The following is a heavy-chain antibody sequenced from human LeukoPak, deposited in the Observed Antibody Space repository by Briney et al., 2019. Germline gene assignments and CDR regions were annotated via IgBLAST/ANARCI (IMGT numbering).Heavy chain of an antibody. J-gene: IGHJ4*02. CDR1: GFTFSSSA. CDR3: AKAWSSDWYDY. Sequence: GGSLRLSCAASGFTFSSSAMSWVRQVPGKGLEWVSGISASGGSTNYADSVRGRFTISRDNSKNTLYLQMNRLRDEDTAVYYCAKAWSSDWYDYWGQGTLVTVSS. V-gene: IGHV3-23*01. CDR2: ISASGGST. D-gene: IGHD6-19*01.